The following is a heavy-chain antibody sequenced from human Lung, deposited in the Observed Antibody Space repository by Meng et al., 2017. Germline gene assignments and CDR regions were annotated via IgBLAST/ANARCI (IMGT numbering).Heavy chain of an antibody. CDR2: INHSGST. V-gene: IGHV4-34*01. CDR1: GGSFSDYY. Sequence: QVERQQGGAGLLKPLETLSLTCVVSGGSFSDYYWGWIRQPPGKGLEWIGEINHSGSTNYNPSLESRATISVDTSQNNLSLKLSSVTAADSAVYYCARGPTTMAHDFDYWGQGTLVTVSS. J-gene: IGHJ4*02. CDR3: ARGPTTMAHDFDY. D-gene: IGHD4-11*01.